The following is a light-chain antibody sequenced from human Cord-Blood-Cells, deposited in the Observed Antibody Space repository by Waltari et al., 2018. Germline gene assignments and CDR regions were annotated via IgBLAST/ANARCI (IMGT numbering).Light chain of an antibody. Sequence: QSALTQPASVSGSPGQSITISCTGTGSDVGRYNLVSWYQQHPGKAPKLMIYEGSKLPSGVSNRCSGSKSGNTASLTISGLQAEDEADYYCCSYAGSSTFVVFGGGTKLTVL. V-gene: IGLV2-23*03. J-gene: IGLJ2*01. CDR2: EGS. CDR3: CSYAGSSTFVV. CDR1: GSDVGRYNL.